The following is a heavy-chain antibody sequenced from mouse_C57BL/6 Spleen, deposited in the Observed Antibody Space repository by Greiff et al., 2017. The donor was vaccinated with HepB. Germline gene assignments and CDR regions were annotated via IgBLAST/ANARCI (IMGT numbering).Heavy chain of an antibody. Sequence: VQLQQSGPELVKPGASVKISCKASGYAFSSSWMNWVKQRPGKGLEWIGRIYPGDGDTNYNGKFKGKATLTADKSSSTAYMQLSNLSSEDSAVYFCARRGLGTYYAMDYWGQGTSVTVSS. J-gene: IGHJ4*01. CDR3: ARRGLGTYYAMDY. D-gene: IGHD2-14*01. V-gene: IGHV1-82*01. CDR1: GYAFSSSW. CDR2: IYPGDGDT.